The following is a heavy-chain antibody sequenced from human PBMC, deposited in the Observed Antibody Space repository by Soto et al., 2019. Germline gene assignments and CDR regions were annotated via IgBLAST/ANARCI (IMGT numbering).Heavy chain of an antibody. CDR3: ARGGSSWGSPDWFDP. Sequence: EVQLVESGGGLVQPGGSLRLSCAASGFTFSTYWMHWVRQAPGKGLVWVSRINTDGSITNYADSVKGRFTISRDNAKNTLYLQMTTLRAEDAAVYSCARGGSSWGSPDWFDPWGQGTLLTVSS. V-gene: IGHV3-74*01. CDR1: GFTFSTYW. CDR2: INTDGSIT. J-gene: IGHJ5*02. D-gene: IGHD6-13*01.